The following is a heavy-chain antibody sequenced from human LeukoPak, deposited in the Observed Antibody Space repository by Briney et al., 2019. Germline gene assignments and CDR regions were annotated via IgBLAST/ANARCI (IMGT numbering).Heavy chain of an antibody. J-gene: IGHJ6*02. D-gene: IGHD5-12*01. Sequence: GGSLRLSCAASGFTFITYAMTWVSQAPGRGLEGVSSYNNIGFSTYYAGSVKGRFTISRDNSKNTMYMEMNSLRAEDTAIYFCAKGSIVRTIGDMDVWGQGTTVTVSS. CDR1: GFTFITYA. CDR3: AKGSIVRTIGDMDV. CDR2: YNNIGFST. V-gene: IGHV3-23*01.